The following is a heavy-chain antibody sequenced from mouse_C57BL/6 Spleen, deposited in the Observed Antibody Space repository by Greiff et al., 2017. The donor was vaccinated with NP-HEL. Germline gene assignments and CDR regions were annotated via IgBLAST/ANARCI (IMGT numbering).Heavy chain of an antibody. CDR1: GFNIHDYY. CDR2: IDPEDGET. D-gene: IGHD2-1*01. CDR3: ARYYYGPYYAMDY. V-gene: IGHV14-2*01. J-gene: IGHJ4*01. Sequence: VQLKESGAELVKPGASVKLSCTASGFNIHDYYMHWVKQRTEQGLEWIGRIDPEDGETKYAPKFPGKATITADTSSNTAYLHLSSLTAEYTAVYYCARYYYGPYYAMDYWGQGTSVTVSS.